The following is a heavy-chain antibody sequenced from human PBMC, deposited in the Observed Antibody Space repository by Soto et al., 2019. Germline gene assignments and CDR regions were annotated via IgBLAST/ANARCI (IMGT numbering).Heavy chain of an antibody. D-gene: IGHD6-6*01. Sequence: PGGSLRLSCAAFGFTFSNYGIHWVRQAPGKGLEWVAVISYSGNDYHYADSVKGRFTISRDNSKNTLYLQMNSLRAEDTAVYYCAKDLTSRSSDYYFDYWGQGTLVTAPQ. CDR1: GFTFSNYG. J-gene: IGHJ4*02. CDR3: AKDLTSRSSDYYFDY. V-gene: IGHV3-30*18. CDR2: ISYSGNDY.